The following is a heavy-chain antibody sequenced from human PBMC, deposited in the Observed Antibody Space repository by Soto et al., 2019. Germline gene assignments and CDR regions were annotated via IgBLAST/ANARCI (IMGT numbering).Heavy chain of an antibody. Sequence: KTSETLSLTCAVYGGSFSGYYWSWIRQPPGKGLEWIGEISHSGSTNYNPSLKSRVTISVNTSKNQFSLKLSSVTAADTAVYYCARVTIPATAMVMPRWLRKELGYYYMDVWGKGTTVTVSS. J-gene: IGHJ6*03. CDR1: GGSFSGYY. V-gene: IGHV4-34*01. D-gene: IGHD5-18*01. CDR2: ISHSGST. CDR3: ARVTIPATAMVMPRWLRKELGYYYMDV.